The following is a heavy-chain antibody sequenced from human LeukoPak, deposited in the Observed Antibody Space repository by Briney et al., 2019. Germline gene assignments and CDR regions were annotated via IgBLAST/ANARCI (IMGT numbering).Heavy chain of an antibody. V-gene: IGHV3-23*01. CDR3: AKTAPVVGIYYFDY. CDR1: GFTFSSYA. Sequence: PGGSLRLSCAAPGFTFSSYAMSWVRQAPGKGLEWVSIISGSGGSTYYADSVEGRFTISRDNSKNTLYLQLNSLRAEDTAIFYCAKTAPVVGIYYFDYWGQGTLVTVSS. J-gene: IGHJ4*02. D-gene: IGHD6-19*01. CDR2: ISGSGGST.